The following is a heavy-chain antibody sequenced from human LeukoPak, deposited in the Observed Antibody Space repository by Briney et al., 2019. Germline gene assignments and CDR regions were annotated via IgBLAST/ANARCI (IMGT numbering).Heavy chain of an antibody. CDR1: GFTFSSYS. CDR3: AKGFRRQLVGYHPIT. CDR2: IGGSGGST. Sequence: PGGSLRLSCAASGFTFSSYSMSWVRQAPGKGLEWVSAIGGSGGSTYYADSVKGRFTISRDNSKNTLYLQMNSLRAEDTAVYYCAKGFRRQLVGYHPITWGQGTLVTVSS. J-gene: IGHJ4*02. D-gene: IGHD6-13*01. V-gene: IGHV3-23*01.